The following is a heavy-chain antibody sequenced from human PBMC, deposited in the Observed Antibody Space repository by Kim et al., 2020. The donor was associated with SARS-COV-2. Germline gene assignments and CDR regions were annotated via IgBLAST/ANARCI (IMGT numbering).Heavy chain of an antibody. J-gene: IGHJ6*02. Sequence: SETLSLTCTVSGGSISSYYWSWIRQPPGKGLEWIGYIYYSGSTNYNPSLKSRVTISVDTSKNQFSLKLSSVTAADTAVYYCARVGYSYGYTLEYYYYGMDVWGQGTTVTVSS. CDR2: IYYSGST. CDR3: ARVGYSYGYTLEYYYYGMDV. CDR1: GGSISSYY. V-gene: IGHV4-59*01. D-gene: IGHD5-18*01.